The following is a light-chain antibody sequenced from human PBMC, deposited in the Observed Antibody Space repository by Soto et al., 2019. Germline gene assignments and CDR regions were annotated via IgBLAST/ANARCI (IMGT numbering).Light chain of an antibody. CDR3: QQSLSTPLT. J-gene: IGKJ4*01. V-gene: IGKV1-39*01. Sequence: DIQMTQSPSSLSASVGDRVTITCRASQSIRSYLNWYQQRPGKAPKLLIYGASSLQSGVPLTFSGSGSGTDFTLTISSLQPEDFATYYCQQSLSTPLTFGGGTKVDI. CDR1: QSIRSY. CDR2: GAS.